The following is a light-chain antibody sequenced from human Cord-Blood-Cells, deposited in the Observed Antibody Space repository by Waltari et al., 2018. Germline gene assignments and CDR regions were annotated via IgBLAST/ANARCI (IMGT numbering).Light chain of an antibody. V-gene: IGKV4-1*01. CDR3: QQYYSTPPT. CDR2: WAS. J-gene: IGKJ1*01. Sequence: EIVMTQSPDSLAVSLGERYTINCKSSQSVLYSSNNKNYLAWYQQKPGQPPKLLIYWASTRESGVPDRFSGSGSGTDFTLTISSLQAEDVAVYYCQQYYSTPPTFGQGTKVEIK. CDR1: QSVLYSSNNKNY.